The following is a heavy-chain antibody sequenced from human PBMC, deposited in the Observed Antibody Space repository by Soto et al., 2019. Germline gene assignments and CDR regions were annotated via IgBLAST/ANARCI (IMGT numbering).Heavy chain of an antibody. CDR1: GFTFSSYG. J-gene: IGHJ4*02. Sequence: GRSLRLSCAASGFTFSSYGMHWVLQAPGKGLEWVAVISYDGSNKYYADSVKGRFTISRDNSKNTLYLQMNSLRAEDTAVYYCAKGPHITMVRGVIDYWGQGTLVTVSS. D-gene: IGHD3-10*01. CDR3: AKGPHITMVRGVIDY. V-gene: IGHV3-30*18. CDR2: ISYDGSNK.